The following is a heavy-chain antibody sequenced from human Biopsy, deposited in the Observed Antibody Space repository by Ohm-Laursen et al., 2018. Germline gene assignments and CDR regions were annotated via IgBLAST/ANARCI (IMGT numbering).Heavy chain of an antibody. D-gene: IGHD3-16*01. J-gene: IGHJ4*02. V-gene: IGHV4-59*01. CDR1: RASISNYY. CDR3: ARDSRGGHLNTTLITGKNLDS. Sequence: TLSLTCIVSRASISNYYWTWIRQSPGKGLEWIGYIYYTGSTNYNPSVKSRVTISVDTSKNQFSLKLNSVTAADTAVYFCARDSRGGHLNTTLITGKNLDSWGQGILVTVSS. CDR2: IYYTGST.